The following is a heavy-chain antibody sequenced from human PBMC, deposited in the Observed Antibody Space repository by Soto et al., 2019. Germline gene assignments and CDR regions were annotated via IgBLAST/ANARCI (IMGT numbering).Heavy chain of an antibody. Sequence: ETLSLTCTVSGGSISSYYWSWIRQPPGKGLEWIGYIYYSGSTNYNPSLKSRVTISVDTSKNQFSLKLSSVTAADTAVYYCARGYDIPRPNYYFDYWGQGTLVTVSS. CDR1: GGSISSYY. J-gene: IGHJ4*02. D-gene: IGHD3-9*01. CDR3: ARGYDIPRPNYYFDY. V-gene: IGHV4-59*01. CDR2: IYYSGST.